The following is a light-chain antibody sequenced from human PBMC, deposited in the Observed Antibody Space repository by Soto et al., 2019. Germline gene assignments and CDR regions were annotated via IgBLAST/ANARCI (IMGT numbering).Light chain of an antibody. V-gene: IGKV3-11*01. Sequence: EIVLTQSPATLSLSPGERATLSCRASQSITNYLAWYQQKLGQAPRLLIYDASNRATGVPARFSGSGSGTDFTLTISSLEPEDFAVDYCQQRSTWPPITFGQGTRLEIK. CDR2: DAS. CDR1: QSITNY. J-gene: IGKJ5*01. CDR3: QQRSTWPPIT.